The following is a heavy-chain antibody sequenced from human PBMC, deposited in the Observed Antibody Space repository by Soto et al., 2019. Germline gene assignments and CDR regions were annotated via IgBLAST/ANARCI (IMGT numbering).Heavy chain of an antibody. J-gene: IGHJ4*02. V-gene: IGHV1-18*04. CDR3: ARTPRAQMIVLEAATRFNY. D-gene: IGHD2-15*01. CDR1: GYTFTTYG. CDR2: ISPYNGGT. Sequence: ASVKVSCKASGYTFTTYGFNWVRQAPGQGLEWMGWISPYNGGTNYAQNFQGRVTLTTDTSTSTAYMELRSLTSDDTAIYYCARTPRAQMIVLEAATRFNYWGQGTLVTVSS.